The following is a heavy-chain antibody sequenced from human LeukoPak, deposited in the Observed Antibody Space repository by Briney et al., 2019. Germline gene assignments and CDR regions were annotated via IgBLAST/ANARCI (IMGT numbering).Heavy chain of an antibody. Sequence: GGSLRLSCAASGFTFSSYAMHWVRQAPGKGLEWVAVISYDGSNKYYADSVKGRFTISRDNSKNTLYLQMNSLRAEDTAVYYCARVSSSWYEDYFDYWGQGTLVTVSS. CDR1: GFTFSSYA. D-gene: IGHD6-13*01. J-gene: IGHJ4*02. CDR2: ISYDGSNK. CDR3: ARVSSSWYEDYFDY. V-gene: IGHV3-30-3*01.